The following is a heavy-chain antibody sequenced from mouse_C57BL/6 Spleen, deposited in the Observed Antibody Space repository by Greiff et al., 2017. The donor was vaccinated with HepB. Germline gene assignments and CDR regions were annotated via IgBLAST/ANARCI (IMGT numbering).Heavy chain of an antibody. Sequence: EVQLVESGPGLVKPSQSLSLTCSVTGYSITSGYYWNWIRQFPGNQLEWMGYISYDGSNNYNPSLKNRISITRDTSKNQFFLMLNSVTTEDTATYYFASVYYCGSYAMDYWGQGTSVTVSS. D-gene: IGHD1-1*01. V-gene: IGHV3-6*01. J-gene: IGHJ4*01. CDR1: GYSITSGYY. CDR3: ASVYYCGSYAMDY. CDR2: ISYDGSN.